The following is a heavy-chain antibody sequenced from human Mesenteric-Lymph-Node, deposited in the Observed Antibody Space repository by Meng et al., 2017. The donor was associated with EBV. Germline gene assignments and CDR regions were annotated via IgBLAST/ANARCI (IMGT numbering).Heavy chain of an antibody. Sequence: QVPLVQSGAEGKKPGASVKVSCKASGYTFMSYGISWVRQAPGQGLEWMGWISAYSNTEYAQKFQGRVTMTTDTSTNTAYVDLRSLRSDDTAVYYCARDVLGSGDYWGQGTLVTVSS. CDR3: ARDVLGSGDY. J-gene: IGHJ4*02. D-gene: IGHD5-12*01. CDR1: GYTFMSYG. CDR2: ISAYSNT. V-gene: IGHV1-18*04.